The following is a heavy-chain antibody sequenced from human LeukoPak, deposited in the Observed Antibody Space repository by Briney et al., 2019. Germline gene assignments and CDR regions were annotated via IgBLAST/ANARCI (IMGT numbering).Heavy chain of an antibody. CDR2: IYTSGST. CDR1: GGSISSYY. D-gene: IGHD3-3*01. Sequence: PSETLSLTCTVSGGSISSYYWSWIRQPAGTGLEWIGRIYTSGSTNYNPSLKSRVTMSVDTSKNQFSLKLSSVTAADTAVYYCARGSPLYYDFWSGYRPDYMDVWGKGTTVTVSS. V-gene: IGHV4-4*07. CDR3: ARGSPLYYDFWSGYRPDYMDV. J-gene: IGHJ6*03.